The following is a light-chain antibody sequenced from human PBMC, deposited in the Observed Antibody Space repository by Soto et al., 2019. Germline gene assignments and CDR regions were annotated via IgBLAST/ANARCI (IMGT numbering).Light chain of an antibody. V-gene: IGKV3-15*01. CDR2: GAS. CDR3: QQYNNWPRT. Sequence: EIVMTQSPATLSVSPGERATLSARASRSVSSTLAWYQQKPGQAPRLLIYGASTRATGIPARFSGSGSGTEFTLTISSLQSEDFAVYYCQQYNNWPRTFGQGTKVEIK. CDR1: RSVSST. J-gene: IGKJ1*01.